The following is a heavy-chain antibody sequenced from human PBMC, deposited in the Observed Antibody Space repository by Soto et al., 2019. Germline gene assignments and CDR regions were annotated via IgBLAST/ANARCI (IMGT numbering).Heavy chain of an antibody. J-gene: IGHJ5*02. D-gene: IGHD1-26*01. Sequence: ASVKVSCXASGYSFTSXFMHWVRQAPGQGLEWVGVIIPSGRSATYAQNFQGRATMTTDTSTSTVYMELNSLRPEDTAMYYCAREYPSTYWFDPWGQGTLVTVSS. V-gene: IGHV1-46*01. CDR3: AREYPSTYWFDP. CDR2: IIPSGRSA. CDR1: GYSFTSXF.